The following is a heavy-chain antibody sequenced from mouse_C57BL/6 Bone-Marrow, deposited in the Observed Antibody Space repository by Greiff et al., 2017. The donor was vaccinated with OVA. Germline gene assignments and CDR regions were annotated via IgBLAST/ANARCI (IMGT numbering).Heavy chain of an antibody. J-gene: IGHJ3*01. CDR3: AREGYVQFAY. Sequence: QVQLKQPGAELVKPGASVKLSCKASGYTFTSYWMHWVKQRPGQGLEWIGMIHPNSGSTNYNEKFKSKATLTVDKSSSTAYMQLSSLTSEDSAVYYGAREGYVQFAYWGQGTLVTVSA. CDR2: IHPNSGST. D-gene: IGHD3-1*01. CDR1: GYTFTSYW. V-gene: IGHV1-64*01.